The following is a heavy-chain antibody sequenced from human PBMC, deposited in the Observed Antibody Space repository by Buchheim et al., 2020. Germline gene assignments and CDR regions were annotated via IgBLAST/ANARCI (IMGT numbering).Heavy chain of an antibody. D-gene: IGHD6-6*01. J-gene: IGHJ6*02. CDR2: INYSGST. Sequence: QVQLQQWGAGLLKPSETLSLTCAVYGGSFSGYYWSWIRQPPGKGLEWIGEINYSGSTNHNPSLKSRVTISVDTSKNQFSLKLSSVTAADTAVYYCARVGSTAARLRSFYYYGMDVWGQGTT. CDR3: ARVGSTAARLRSFYYYGMDV. CDR1: GGSFSGYY. V-gene: IGHV4-34*01.